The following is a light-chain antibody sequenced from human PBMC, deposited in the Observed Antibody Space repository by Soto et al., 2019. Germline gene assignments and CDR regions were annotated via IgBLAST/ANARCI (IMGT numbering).Light chain of an antibody. CDR2: KAS. CDR1: QSISSW. Sequence: DIPMTQFPSTLSASVGDRVTITCRASQSISSWLAWYQQKPGKAPKVLIYKASILERGVPSRFSGSGSGTEFTLTISSLQPDDFATYYCQQYNNDLITFGQGTRLEIK. J-gene: IGKJ5*01. V-gene: IGKV1-5*03. CDR3: QQYNNDLIT.